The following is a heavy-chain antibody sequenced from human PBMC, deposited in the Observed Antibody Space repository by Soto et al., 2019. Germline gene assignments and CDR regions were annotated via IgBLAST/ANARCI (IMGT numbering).Heavy chain of an antibody. CDR2: MNXNSGNT. Sequence: XSVKXSCKASGYTFTSYDINWVRQATGQGLEGXGWMNXNSGNTGYAQXXQGRVTMTXKTSISTAYMELSSLRYEDTAVYYCARVAAGLPWGQGTLVTVSS. CDR1: GYTFTSYD. V-gene: IGHV1-8*01. CDR3: ARVAAGLP. J-gene: IGHJ5*02.